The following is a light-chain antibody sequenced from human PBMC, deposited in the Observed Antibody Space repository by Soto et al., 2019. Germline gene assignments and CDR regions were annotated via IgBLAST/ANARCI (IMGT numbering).Light chain of an antibody. CDR2: DVS. V-gene: IGLV2-14*01. Sequence: QSALTQPASVSGSPGQSSTISCTGTSSDVGGYNYVSWYQQHPGKAPKLMIYDVSNRPSGVSNRFSGSKSCNTASLTISGLQAEDEADYYCSSYTSRSTRVFGGGTQLTVL. CDR3: SSYTSRSTRV. CDR1: SSDVGGYNY. J-gene: IGLJ2*01.